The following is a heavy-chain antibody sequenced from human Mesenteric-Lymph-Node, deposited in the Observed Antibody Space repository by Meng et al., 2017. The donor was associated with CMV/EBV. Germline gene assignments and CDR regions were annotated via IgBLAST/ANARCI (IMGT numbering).Heavy chain of an antibody. CDR3: ARDMGRFDSSGYYLPDAFDI. V-gene: IGHV4-59*01. Sequence: SETLSLTCTVSGDSISSYYWTWIRQPPGKGLEWIGYTFDFGSTNYNPSLKSRVTISVDTSKNQLSLKLSSVTAADTAVYYCARDMGRFDSSGYYLPDAFDIWGQGTMVTVSS. D-gene: IGHD3-22*01. CDR1: GDSISSYY. J-gene: IGHJ3*02. CDR2: TFDFGST.